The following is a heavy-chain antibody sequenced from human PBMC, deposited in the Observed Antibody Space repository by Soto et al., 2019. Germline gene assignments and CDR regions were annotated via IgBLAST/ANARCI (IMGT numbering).Heavy chain of an antibody. Sequence: EVQLVESVGALVQPGGSLRLSGTASGFTFINYWMNWVRQAPGKGLEWVANIKKDGSETYYLDSVKGRFSTSRDNAKNSLYLQISSMRGDDAAMYYCAGGTGWLIDYWGQGTMVTVS. J-gene: IGHJ4*02. V-gene: IGHV3-7*04. CDR3: AGGTGWLIDY. CDR2: IKKDGSET. D-gene: IGHD6-19*01. CDR1: GFTFINYW.